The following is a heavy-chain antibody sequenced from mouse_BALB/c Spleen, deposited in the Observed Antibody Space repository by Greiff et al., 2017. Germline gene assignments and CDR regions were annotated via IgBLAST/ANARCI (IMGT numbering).Heavy chain of an antibody. CDR1: GFTFSSFG. CDR2: ISSGSSTI. J-gene: IGHJ2*01. D-gene: IGHD2-10*01. CDR3: ARDLLCDY. V-gene: IGHV5-17*02. Sequence: EVQRVESGGGLVQPGGSRKLSCAASGFTFSSFGMHWVRQAPEKGLEWVAYISSGSSTIYYADTVKGRFTISRDNPKNTLFLQMTSLRSEDTAMYYCARDLLCDYWGQGTTLTVSS.